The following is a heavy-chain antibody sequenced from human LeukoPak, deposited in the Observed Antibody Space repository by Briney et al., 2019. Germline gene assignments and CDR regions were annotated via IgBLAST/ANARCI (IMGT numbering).Heavy chain of an antibody. CDR1: GGSFSGYY. Sequence: SETLSLTCAVYGGSFSGYYWSWIRQPPGKGLEWIGEINHSGSTNYGPSLKSRVTISVDTSKNQFSLKLSSVTAADTAVYYCARGRYCSGGSCYRYYYYYMDVWGKGTTVTVSS. V-gene: IGHV4-34*01. CDR3: ARGRYCSGGSCYRYYYYYMDV. CDR2: INHSGST. J-gene: IGHJ6*03. D-gene: IGHD2-15*01.